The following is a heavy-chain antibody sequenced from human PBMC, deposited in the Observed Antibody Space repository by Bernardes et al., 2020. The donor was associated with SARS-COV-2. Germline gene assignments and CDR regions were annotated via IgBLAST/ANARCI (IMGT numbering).Heavy chain of an antibody. D-gene: IGHD3-22*01. V-gene: IGHV4-30-4*01. CDR3: ARVMGYYDYSGLDY. CDR2: IYYSGST. J-gene: IGHJ4*02. Sequence: SEPLSLTCTVSGGSINSGDYYWSWLRQPPGKGLEWIGNIYYSGSTYYNPSLKSRVTISLDTSKNQFSLKLSSVTAADTAVYYCARVMGYYDYSGLDYWGQGTLVTVSS. CDR1: GGSINSGDYY.